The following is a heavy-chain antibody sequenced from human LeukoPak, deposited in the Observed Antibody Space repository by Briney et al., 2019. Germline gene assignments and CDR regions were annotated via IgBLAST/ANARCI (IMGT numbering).Heavy chain of an antibody. V-gene: IGHV4-39*01. D-gene: IGHD4-17*01. CDR1: GGSISSSSFY. Sequence: PSETLSLTCTVSGGSISSSSFYWGWIRQPPVKGLEWIGSIYYSGNTYYNPSLKSRVSISVDTSKNQFSLKLSSVTAADTAVYYCARHPGRFFDYWGQGTLVTVSS. CDR2: IYYSGNT. CDR3: ARHPGRFFDY. J-gene: IGHJ4*02.